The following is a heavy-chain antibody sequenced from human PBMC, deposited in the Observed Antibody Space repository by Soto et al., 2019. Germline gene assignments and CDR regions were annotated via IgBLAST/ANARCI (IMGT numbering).Heavy chain of an antibody. J-gene: IGHJ4*02. CDR1: WFPFRRYS. CDR2: ISSSSSTI. CDR3: ARDPYGDLDG. Sequence: GGALGLSCSTSWFPFRRYSMKWGRQAPGKGLEWVSYISSSSSTIYYADSVKGRFTISRDNAKNSLYLQMNSLRAEDTAVYYCARDPYGDLDGWGQGTLVTVSS. V-gene: IGHV3-48*01. D-gene: IGHD4-17*01.